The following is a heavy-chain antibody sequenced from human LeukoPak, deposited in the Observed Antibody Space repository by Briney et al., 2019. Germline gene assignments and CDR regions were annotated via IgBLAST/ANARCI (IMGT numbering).Heavy chain of an antibody. D-gene: IGHD2-15*01. CDR3: AKEAVLSVVVVAATHFDY. J-gene: IGHJ4*02. CDR2: ISGDGGST. CDR1: GFTFDDYA. V-gene: IGHV3-43*02. Sequence: PGGSLRLSCAASGFTFDDYAMHWVRQAPGKGLEWVSLISGDGGSTYYADSVKGRFTISRDNSKNSLYLQMNSPRTEDTALYYCAKEAVLSVVVVAATHFDYWGQGTLVTVSS.